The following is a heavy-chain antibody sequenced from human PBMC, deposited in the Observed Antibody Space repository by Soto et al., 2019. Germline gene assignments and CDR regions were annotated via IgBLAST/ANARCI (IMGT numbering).Heavy chain of an antibody. CDR3: ARTAYGSGSYYKGSFDY. V-gene: IGHV4-59*08. CDR2: IYYSGST. Sequence: SETLSLTCTVSGGSISSYYWSWIRQPPGKGLEWIGYIYYSGSTNYNPSLKSRVTISVDTSKNQFSLKLSSVTAADTAVYYCARTAYGSGSYYKGSFDYWGQGTLVTVSS. CDR1: GGSISSYY. J-gene: IGHJ4*02. D-gene: IGHD3-10*01.